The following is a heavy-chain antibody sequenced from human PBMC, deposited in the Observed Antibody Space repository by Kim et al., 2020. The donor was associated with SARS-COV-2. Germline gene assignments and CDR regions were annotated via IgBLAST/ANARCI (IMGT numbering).Heavy chain of an antibody. CDR2: ISSSGSTI. V-gene: IGHV3-48*03. J-gene: IGHJ6*02. Sequence: GGSLRLSCAASGFTFSSYEMNWVRQAPGKGLEWVSYISSSGSTIYYADSVKGRFTISRDNAKNSLYLQMNSLRAEDTAVYYCARDFFAYYYDSSGYFSYYYYGMDVWGQGTTVTVSS. D-gene: IGHD3-22*01. CDR3: ARDFFAYYYDSSGYFSYYYYGMDV. CDR1: GFTFSSYE.